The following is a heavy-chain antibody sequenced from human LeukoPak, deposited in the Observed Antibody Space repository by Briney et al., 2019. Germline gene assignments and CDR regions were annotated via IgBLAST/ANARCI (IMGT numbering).Heavy chain of an antibody. CDR1: GFTFSSYA. V-gene: IGHV3-30-3*01. CDR3: AKDGRLQYTAMDV. D-gene: IGHD3-9*01. Sequence: PGGSLRLSCAASGFTFSSYATHWVRQAPGKGLEWVAVISYDGSNKYYADSVKGRFTISRDNSKNTLYLQMNSLRAEDTAVYYCAKDGRLQYTAMDVWGQGTMVTVSS. CDR2: ISYDGSNK. J-gene: IGHJ6*02.